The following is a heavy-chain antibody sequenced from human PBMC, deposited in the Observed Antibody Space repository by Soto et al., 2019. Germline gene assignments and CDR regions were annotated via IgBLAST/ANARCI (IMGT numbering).Heavy chain of an antibody. D-gene: IGHD6-6*01. J-gene: IGHJ4*02. CDR1: GGSINTDSW. CDR3: ASREEARPF. Sequence: QVQLQESGPGLVSPLGTLSLTCAVSGGSINTDSWWTWVRQPPGKGLEWIGEIHRSRGTNYNSSLKSRVNISIDRSTNHCSLRLYSVTAADTAVYYCASREEARPFWGQGTLVTVSS. V-gene: IGHV4-4*02. CDR2: IHRSRGT.